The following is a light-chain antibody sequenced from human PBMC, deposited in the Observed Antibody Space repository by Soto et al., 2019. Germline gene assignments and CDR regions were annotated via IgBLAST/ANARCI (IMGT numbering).Light chain of an antibody. CDR3: QQYNNWIT. V-gene: IGKV3D-15*01. Sequence: EILMTQAPARLSVSLREIATLSCVASQSVSSSYLAWYQQKPGQAPRLLIYGASSRATGIPDRFSGSGSGTDFTLTISSLQSEDFAVYCCQQYNNWITFGQGTRLEIK. CDR2: GAS. CDR1: QSVSSSY. J-gene: IGKJ5*01.